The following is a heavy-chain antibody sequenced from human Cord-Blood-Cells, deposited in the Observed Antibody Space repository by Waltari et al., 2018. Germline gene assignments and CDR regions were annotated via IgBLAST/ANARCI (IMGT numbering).Heavy chain of an antibody. J-gene: IGHJ6*02. CDR3: ARDPYSNYYYYGMDV. Sequence: QVQLVESGGGVVQPVRSLRLSCAASGFTFSSYGMHWVRQAPGKGVEWVAVIWYDINKRDCADSVKARLTISRNNSKTTLYLQMNSLRAEDTAVYYCARDPYSNYYYYGMDVWGQGTTVTVSS. D-gene: IGHD4-4*01. CDR1: GFTFSSYG. V-gene: IGHV3-33*01. CDR2: IWYDINKR.